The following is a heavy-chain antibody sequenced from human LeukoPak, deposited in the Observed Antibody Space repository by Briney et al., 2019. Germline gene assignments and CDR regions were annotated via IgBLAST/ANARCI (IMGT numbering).Heavy chain of an antibody. CDR1: GFTFSSYA. J-gene: IGHJ6*03. CDR3: ARDPVAAGNPRDYYYMDV. Sequence: PGGSLRLSCAASGFTFSSYAMHWVRQAPGRGLEWVAVISYDASNKYHADSVKGRFTISRYNSKNTLYPHMNRLRAEDTAVYYCARDPVAAGNPRDYYYMDVWGKGTTVTVSS. D-gene: IGHD6-13*01. V-gene: IGHV3-30*04. CDR2: ISYDASNK.